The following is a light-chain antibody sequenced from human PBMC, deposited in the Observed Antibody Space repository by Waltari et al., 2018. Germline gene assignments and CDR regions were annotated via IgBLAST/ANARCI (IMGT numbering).Light chain of an antibody. CDR3: CSYTGRSLV. CDR1: SSDVGSYNL. J-gene: IGLJ3*02. Sequence: QSALTQPASVSGSPGQSITISCTGTSSDVGSYNLVSWYQQHPGKAPKLMIYEVIKLPSGVSNRLSGSKAGNTASLTIYGLQAEDEADYYSCSYTGRSLVFGGGTKLTVL. V-gene: IGLV2-23*02. CDR2: EVI.